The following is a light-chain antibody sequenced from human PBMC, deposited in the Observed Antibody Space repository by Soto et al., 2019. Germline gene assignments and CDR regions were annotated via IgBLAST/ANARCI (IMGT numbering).Light chain of an antibody. J-gene: IGKJ4*01. CDR3: QQYGSS. CDR1: QSVSSSY. V-gene: IGKV3-20*01. CDR2: GAS. Sequence: EIVLTQSPGTLSLSPGERATLSCRASQSVSSSYLAWYQQKPGQAPRLLIYGASSRATGIPDRFSGSGSGTDFTLTIGRLEPEDFAVYYCQQYGSSFGGGTKVEIK.